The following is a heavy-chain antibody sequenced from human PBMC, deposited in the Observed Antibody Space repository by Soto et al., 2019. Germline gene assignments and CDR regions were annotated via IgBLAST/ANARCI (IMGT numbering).Heavy chain of an antibody. D-gene: IGHD6-13*01. J-gene: IGHJ4*02. CDR1: ASSMSRYY. CDR2: ISHSGGP. CDR3: ASTSIAPLGTGLDS. V-gene: IGHV4-59*01. Sequence: PSETLSLTCTVYASSMSRYYWSWIRQPPGNRLEWIGFISHSGGPMYNPSLKSRVTISLDPSTAQLSLNPDFWPLAEPALISCASTSIAPLGTGLDSWGQGTLVTVSS.